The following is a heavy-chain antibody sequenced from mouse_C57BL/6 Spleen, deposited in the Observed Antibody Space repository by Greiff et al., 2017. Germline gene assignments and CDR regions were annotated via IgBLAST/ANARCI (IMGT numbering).Heavy chain of an antibody. CDR2: FDPENGDT. D-gene: IGHD3-2*02. V-gene: IGHV14-4*01. CDR3: TAGDSSGWFAY. J-gene: IGHJ3*01. CDR1: GFNIKDDY. Sequence: VQLQQSGAELVRPGASVKLSCTASGFNIKDDYMHWVKQRPEQGLEWIGWFDPENGDTEYASKFQGQATIPADTSSNTAYLQLSGLTSEDTAVYYCTAGDSSGWFAYWGQGTLVTVSA.